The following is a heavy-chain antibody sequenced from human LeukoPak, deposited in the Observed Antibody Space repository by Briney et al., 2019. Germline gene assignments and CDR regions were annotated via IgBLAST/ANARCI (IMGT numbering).Heavy chain of an antibody. CDR1: GYTFTSYA. Sequence: ASVKVSCKASGYTFTSYAMHWVRQAPGQRLEWMGWINAGNGNTKYSQKFQGRVTMTEDTSTDTAYMELSSLRSEDTAVYYCATLEYYYDSRTFDIWGQGTMVTVSS. CDR2: INAGNGNT. D-gene: IGHD3-22*01. J-gene: IGHJ3*02. CDR3: ATLEYYYDSRTFDI. V-gene: IGHV1-3*01.